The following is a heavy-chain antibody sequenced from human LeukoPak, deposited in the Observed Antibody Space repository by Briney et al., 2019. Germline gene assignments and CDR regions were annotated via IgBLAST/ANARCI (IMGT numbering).Heavy chain of an antibody. J-gene: IGHJ4*02. CDR3: ARDRRGYCSSTSCQEYYFDY. D-gene: IGHD2-2*01. V-gene: IGHV1-69*01. Sequence: ASVKVSCKASGGTFSSYAISWVRQAPGQGLEWMGGIIPIFGTANYAQKFQGRVTITADESTSTAYMELSSLRSEDTAVYYCARDRRGYCSSTSCQEYYFDYWGQGTLVTVSS. CDR1: GGTFSSYA. CDR2: IIPIFGTA.